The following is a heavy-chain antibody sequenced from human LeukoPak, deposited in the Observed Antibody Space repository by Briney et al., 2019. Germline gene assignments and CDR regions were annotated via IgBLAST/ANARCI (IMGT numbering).Heavy chain of an antibody. J-gene: IGHJ4*02. Sequence: PSETLSLTCTVSGGSISSYYWSWIRQPPGKGLEWIGYIYYSGSTNYNPSLKSRVTISVDTSKNQFSLKLSSVTAADTAVYYCAGGSSWNHYFDYWGQGTLVTVSS. CDR2: IYYSGST. CDR1: GGSISSYY. V-gene: IGHV4-59*01. D-gene: IGHD6-13*01. CDR3: AGGSSWNHYFDY.